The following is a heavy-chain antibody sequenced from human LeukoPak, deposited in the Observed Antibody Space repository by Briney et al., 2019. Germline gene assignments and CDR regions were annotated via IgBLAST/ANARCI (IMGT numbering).Heavy chain of an antibody. J-gene: IGHJ4*02. CDR3: AMFSYVSGTTIS. CDR2: ISSSSSYI. CDR1: GFTFSSYS. D-gene: IGHD1-20*01. Sequence: GGSLRLSCAASGFTFSSYSMNWVRQAPGKGLEWVSSISSSSSYIYYADSVKGRYTISRDNAKNSLYLQMNGLRAEDTAVYYCAMFSYVSGTTISWGQGTLVTVSS. V-gene: IGHV3-21*01.